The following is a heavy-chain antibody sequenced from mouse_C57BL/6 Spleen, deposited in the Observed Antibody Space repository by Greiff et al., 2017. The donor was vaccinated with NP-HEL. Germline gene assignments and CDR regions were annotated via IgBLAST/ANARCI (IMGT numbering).Heavy chain of an antibody. CDR2: INPSSGYT. J-gene: IGHJ1*03. CDR3: ARGDLSRYFDV. V-gene: IGHV1-7*01. Sequence: QVQLQQSGAELAKPGASVKLSCKASGYTFTSYWMHWVKQRPGQGLEWIGYINPSSGYTKYNQKFKDKATLTADKSSSTAYMKLSSLTYEDSAVYYCARGDLSRYFDVWGTGTTVTVSS. CDR1: GYTFTSYW. D-gene: IGHD1-1*01.